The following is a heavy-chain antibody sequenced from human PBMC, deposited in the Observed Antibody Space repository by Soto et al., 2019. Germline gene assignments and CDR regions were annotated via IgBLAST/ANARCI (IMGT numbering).Heavy chain of an antibody. D-gene: IGHD2-21*02. CDR1: GFTFSNYW. Sequence: EVQLVESGGGLVQPGGSLRLSCAASGFTFSNYWMHWVRQAPGKGLVWVSRINSDGNIKDYADSVKGRFTICRDNARNRLYLQVNSLTDEDTAVYYCARLPVTAVTSIDYWGQGTLVSVSS. CDR3: ARLPVTAVTSIDY. CDR2: INSDGNIK. V-gene: IGHV3-74*01. J-gene: IGHJ4*02.